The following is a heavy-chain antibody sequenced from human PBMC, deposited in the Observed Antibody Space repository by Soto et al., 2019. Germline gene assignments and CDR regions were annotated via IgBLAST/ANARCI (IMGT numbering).Heavy chain of an antibody. D-gene: IGHD1-26*01. Sequence: SVNVSCKSSGGTFSSYSINWVRQAPGQGLEWMGEIIPIFGTANYAQKFQGRVTITADESTSTAYMELSSLRSEDTAVYYCARDGGRHSGGIDYWGQGTLVTVSS. V-gene: IGHV1-69*13. J-gene: IGHJ4*02. CDR2: IIPIFGTA. CDR1: GGTFSSYS. CDR3: ARDGGRHSGGIDY.